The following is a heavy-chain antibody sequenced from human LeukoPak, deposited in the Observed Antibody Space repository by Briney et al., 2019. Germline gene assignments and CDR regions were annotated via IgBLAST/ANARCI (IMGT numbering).Heavy chain of an antibody. CDR1: GFTFSSYG. D-gene: IGHD3-3*01. J-gene: IGHJ4*02. CDR3: ARGGYYDFWSGYYILN. V-gene: IGHV3-30*03. Sequence: GGSLRLSCAASGFTFSSYGMHWVRQAPGKGLEWVAVISYDGSNKYYADSVKGRFTISRDNSKNTLYLQMNSLRAEDTAVYYCARGGYYDFWSGYYILNWGQGTLVTVSS. CDR2: ISYDGSNK.